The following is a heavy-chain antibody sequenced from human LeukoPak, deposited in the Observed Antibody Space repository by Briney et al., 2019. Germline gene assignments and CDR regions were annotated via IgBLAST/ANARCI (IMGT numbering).Heavy chain of an antibody. CDR1: GFTFSSYS. V-gene: IGHV3-7*01. Sequence: GGSLRLSCAASGFTFSSYSMNWVRQAPGKGLEWVANIKGDGSDKSYLASVRGRFTISRDNAKNSLSLQMNSLTAEDTAVYYCARGDYSAWGQGILVTVSS. D-gene: IGHD3-10*01. CDR2: IKGDGSDK. CDR3: ARGDYSA. J-gene: IGHJ4*02.